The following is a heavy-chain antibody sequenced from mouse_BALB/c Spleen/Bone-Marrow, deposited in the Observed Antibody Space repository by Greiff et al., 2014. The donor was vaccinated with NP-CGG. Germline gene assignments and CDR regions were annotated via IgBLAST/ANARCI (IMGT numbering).Heavy chain of an antibody. CDR2: ISSGGSYT. V-gene: IGHV5-9-3*01. D-gene: IGHD1-1*01. CDR1: GFTFSSYA. Sequence: EVQVVESGGGLVKPGGSLKLSCAASGFTFSSYAMSWVRQTPEKRLEWVATISSGGSYTYYADSVKGRFTISRDTAKNTLYPQMSSLRSEDTAIYYCARQDYYGSSPHWYFDVWGAGTTVTVSS. J-gene: IGHJ1*01. CDR3: ARQDYYGSSPHWYFDV.